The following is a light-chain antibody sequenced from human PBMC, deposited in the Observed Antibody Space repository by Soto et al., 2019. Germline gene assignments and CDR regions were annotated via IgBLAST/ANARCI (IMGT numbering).Light chain of an antibody. Sequence: DTRMTQSPASLSANVGDRVTITCRASQGISNYLAWYQQKPGKVPKLLIYAASTLQSGVPSRFSGSGSGTEFTLTIRSLQPDDIATYYCQQYSSYSAWTFGEGTKVDI. CDR2: AAS. V-gene: IGKV1-27*01. J-gene: IGKJ1*01. CDR1: QGISNY. CDR3: QQYSSYSAWT.